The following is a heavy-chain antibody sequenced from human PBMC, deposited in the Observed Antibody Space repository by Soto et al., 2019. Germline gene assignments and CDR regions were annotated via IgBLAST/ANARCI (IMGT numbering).Heavy chain of an antibody. CDR1: GGSFSGYY. D-gene: IGHD3-3*01. Sequence: SETLSLTCAVYGGSFSGYYWSWVRQPPGKGLEWIGEINHSGSTNYNPSLKSRVTISVDTSKNQFSLKLSSVTAADTAVYYCARSITIFGVVILSDWFDPWGQGTLVTVSS. CDR2: INHSGST. CDR3: ARSITIFGVVILSDWFDP. J-gene: IGHJ5*02. V-gene: IGHV4-34*01.